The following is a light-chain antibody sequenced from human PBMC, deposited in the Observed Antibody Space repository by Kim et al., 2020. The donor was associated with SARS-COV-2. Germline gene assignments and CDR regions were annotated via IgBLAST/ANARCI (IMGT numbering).Light chain of an antibody. CDR1: KIGDVN. V-gene: IGLV3-21*02. Sequence: ARGETARISSGGTKIGDVNEYWYQQQQGPAPALVISDDSDRTSGTPERFSGSNSGNTATLTINRVEAVDEADYYCQVWDGSSDHWVFGGGTKLTVL. CDR3: QVWDGSSDHWV. J-gene: IGLJ3*02. CDR2: DDS.